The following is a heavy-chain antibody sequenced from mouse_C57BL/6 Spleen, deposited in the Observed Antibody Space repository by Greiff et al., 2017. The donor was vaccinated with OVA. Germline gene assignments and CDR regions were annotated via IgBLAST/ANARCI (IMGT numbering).Heavy chain of an antibody. CDR1: GFTFSSYG. CDR2: ISSGGSYT. Sequence: EVHLVESGGDLVKPGGSLKLSCAASGFTFSSYGMSWVRQTPDKRLEWVATISSGGSYTYYPDSVKGRFTISRDNAKNTLYLQMSSLKSEDTAMYYCARHDGNYNYYAMDYWGQGTSVTVSS. CDR3: ARHDGNYNYYAMDY. V-gene: IGHV5-6*01. D-gene: IGHD2-1*01. J-gene: IGHJ4*01.